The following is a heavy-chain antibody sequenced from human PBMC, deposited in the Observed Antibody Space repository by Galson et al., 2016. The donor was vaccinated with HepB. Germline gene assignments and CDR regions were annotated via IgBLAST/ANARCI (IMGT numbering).Heavy chain of an antibody. Sequence: SVKVSCKASGYPFTSYGITWVRRAPGQGLEWMGWTSAYNGNTKYAQKLQGRATMTTDTSTSTAYMELRSLRSDHTAVYYCARGRERYVGAILLINDAFDIWGQGTVVTVSS. J-gene: IGHJ3*02. CDR3: ARGRERYVGAILLINDAFDI. V-gene: IGHV1-18*01. CDR2: TSAYNGNT. CDR1: GYPFTSYG. D-gene: IGHD1-1*01.